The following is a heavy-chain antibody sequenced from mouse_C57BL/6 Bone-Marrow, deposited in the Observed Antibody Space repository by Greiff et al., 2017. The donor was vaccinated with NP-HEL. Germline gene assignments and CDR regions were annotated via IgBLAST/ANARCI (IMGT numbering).Heavy chain of an antibody. D-gene: IGHD1-1*01. CDR2: ISSGGSYT. V-gene: IGHV5-6*01. J-gene: IGHJ4*01. CDR1: GFTFSSYG. Sequence: EVQVVESGGDLVKPGGSLKLSCAASGFTFSSYGMSWVRQTPDKRLEWVATISSGGSYTYYPDSVKGRFTISRDNAKNTLYLQMSSLKSEDTAMYYCARRNYYGSLYYAMDYWGQGTSVTVSS. CDR3: ARRNYYGSLYYAMDY.